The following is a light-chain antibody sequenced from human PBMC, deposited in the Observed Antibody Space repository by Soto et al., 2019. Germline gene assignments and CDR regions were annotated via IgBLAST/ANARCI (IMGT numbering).Light chain of an antibody. J-gene: IGLJ1*01. Sequence: QSALTQPASVSGSPGQSITISCTGTSSDVGTFNYVSWYQQHPGKAPKLIIYDVSDRPSGVSNRFSGSKSGNTASLTISGLQAEDEADYYCSSYTISSTLGVFGTGTKVTVL. V-gene: IGLV2-14*03. CDR3: SSYTISSTLGV. CDR2: DVS. CDR1: SSDVGTFNY.